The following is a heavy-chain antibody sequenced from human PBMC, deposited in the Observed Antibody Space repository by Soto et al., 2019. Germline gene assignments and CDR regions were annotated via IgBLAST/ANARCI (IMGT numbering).Heavy chain of an antibody. D-gene: IGHD6-19*01. J-gene: IGHJ6*02. V-gene: IGHV3-30-3*01. CDR3: ARERGSSGWYRNYYYGMDV. Sequence: GGSLRLSCAASGFTFSSYAIHWVRQAPGKGLEWVAVISYDGSNKYYADSVKGRFTISRDNSKNTLYLQMNSLRAEDTAVYYCARERGSSGWYRNYYYGMDVWGQGTTVTVSS. CDR2: ISYDGSNK. CDR1: GFTFSSYA.